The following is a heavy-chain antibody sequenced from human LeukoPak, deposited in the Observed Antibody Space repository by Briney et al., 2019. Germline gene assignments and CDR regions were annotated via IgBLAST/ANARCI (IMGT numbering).Heavy chain of an antibody. D-gene: IGHD1-7*01. V-gene: IGHV3-13*01. J-gene: IGHJ4*02. CDR3: ARGTSLTGTTAQPTFDY. CDR2: IGTAGDT. Sequence: GGSLRLSCAASGFTFSSYDMHWVRQATGKGLEWVSAIGTAGDTYYPGSVKGRFTISRENAKNSLYLQMNSLRAGDTAVYYCARGTSLTGTTAQPTFDYWGQGTLVTVSS. CDR1: GFTFSSYD.